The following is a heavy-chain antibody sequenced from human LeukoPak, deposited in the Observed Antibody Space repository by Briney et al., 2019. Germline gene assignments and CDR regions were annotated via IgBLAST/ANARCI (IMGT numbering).Heavy chain of an antibody. D-gene: IGHD3-10*01. V-gene: IGHV3-30*18. J-gene: IGHJ3*01. Sequence: GGSLRLSCAASGFSFSNFGIHWARQAPGKGLEWVAVISHDGSLKSYLDSVKGRFTMSRDNSKNTLYLQMDSLRLEDTAVYYCAKKNSFGSGAGDPLDVWGHGTLVTVSS. CDR2: ISHDGSLK. CDR3: AKKNSFGSGAGDPLDV. CDR1: GFSFSNFG.